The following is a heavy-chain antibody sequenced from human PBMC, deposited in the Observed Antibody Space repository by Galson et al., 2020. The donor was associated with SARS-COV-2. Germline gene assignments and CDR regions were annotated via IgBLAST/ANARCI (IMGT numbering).Heavy chain of an antibody. J-gene: IGHJ6*02. D-gene: IGHD5-18*01. V-gene: IGHV3-21*01. CDR2: ISTSSSYI. Sequence: NSGGSLRLSCAASGFPFSTYSMNWVRQAPGKGLEWVSSISTSSSYIYYADSVKGRFTISRDNVRNSLYLEMHSLGAEDTAIYYCARDEGIRGYNYGRLYYGLDVWGQGTTVTVSS. CDR3: ARDEGIRGYNYGRLYYGLDV. CDR1: GFPFSTYS.